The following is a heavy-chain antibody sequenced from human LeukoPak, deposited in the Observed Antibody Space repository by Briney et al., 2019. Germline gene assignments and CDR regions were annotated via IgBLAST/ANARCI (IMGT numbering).Heavy chain of an antibody. D-gene: IGHD1-26*01. CDR3: AREWEVLGPRGLDH. Sequence: GGSLRLSCAASGFTFSSYEMNWVRQAPGKGLEWVANINQDGSETYYVDSVRGRFTISRDNAKNSLYLQMSSLTVEDTAVYYCAREWEVLGPRGLDHWGQGTLVTVSS. CDR1: GFTFSSYE. CDR2: INQDGSET. J-gene: IGHJ4*02. V-gene: IGHV3-7*01.